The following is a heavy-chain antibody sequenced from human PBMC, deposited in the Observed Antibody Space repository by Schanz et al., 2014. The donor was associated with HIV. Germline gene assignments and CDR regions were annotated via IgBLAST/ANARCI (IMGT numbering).Heavy chain of an antibody. J-gene: IGHJ4*02. CDR2: ISSSGSTI. CDR1: GFTFSDFG. Sequence: EVQLVESGGGLVQPGGSLRLSCAASGFTFSDFGMNWVRQAPGKGLEWVAYISSSGSTIYYAGSVKGRFTISRDQAKNSMYLQMNSLRDEDAAVYNCARGDAGDILAHWGRGTLVTVSP. V-gene: IGHV3-48*02. CDR3: ARGDAGDILAH. D-gene: IGHD2-21*02.